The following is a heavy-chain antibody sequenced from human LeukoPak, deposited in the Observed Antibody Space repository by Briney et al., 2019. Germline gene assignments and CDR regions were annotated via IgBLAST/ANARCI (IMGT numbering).Heavy chain of an antibody. CDR2: IYYSGST. D-gene: IGHD1-26*01. CDR3: ARGRRSGSYYGPFDY. J-gene: IGHJ4*02. Sequence: PSETLSLTCTVSGGSISGSSYYWGWIRQPPGKGLEWIGSIYYSGSTYYNPSLKSRVTISVDTSKNQFSLKLSSVTAADTAVYYCARGRRSGSYYGPFDYWGQGTLVTVSS. V-gene: IGHV4-39*07. CDR1: GGSISGSSYY.